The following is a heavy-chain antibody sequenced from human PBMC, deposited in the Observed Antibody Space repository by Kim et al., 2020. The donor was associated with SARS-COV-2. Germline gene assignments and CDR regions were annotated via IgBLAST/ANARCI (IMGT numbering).Heavy chain of an antibody. Sequence: SETLSLTCTVSGGSISSSSYYWGWIRQPPGKGLEWIGSIYYSGSTYYNPSLKSRVTISVDTSKNQFSLKLSSVTAADTAVYYCARTAAAGTDYWGQGTLVTVSS. CDR1: GGSISSSSYY. CDR3: ARTAAAGTDY. J-gene: IGHJ4*02. V-gene: IGHV4-39*01. CDR2: IYYSGST. D-gene: IGHD6-13*01.